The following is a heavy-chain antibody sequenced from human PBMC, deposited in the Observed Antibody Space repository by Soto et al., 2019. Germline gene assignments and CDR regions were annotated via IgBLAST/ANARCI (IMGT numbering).Heavy chain of an antibody. J-gene: IGHJ4*02. Sequence: QLQLQESGSGLVKPSQTLSLTCAVSGGSISSGGYSWSWIRQPPGKGLEWIGYIYHSGSTYYNPSHKSRVTISVDGAKNQFSLKLSSVTAADTAVDYCARAIRSYVGDWGQGTLVTVSS. CDR1: GGSISSGGYS. V-gene: IGHV4-30-2*01. CDR3: ARAIRSYVGD. CDR2: IYHSGST.